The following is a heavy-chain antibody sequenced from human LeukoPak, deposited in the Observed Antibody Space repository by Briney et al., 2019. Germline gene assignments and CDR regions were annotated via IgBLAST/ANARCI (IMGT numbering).Heavy chain of an antibody. CDR2: IRSKANSYAT. CDR1: GFTFSGSA. CDR3: TRPQYSSSWYDSFDI. J-gene: IGHJ3*02. D-gene: IGHD6-13*01. V-gene: IGHV3-73*01. Sequence: GGSLSLSCAAPGFTFSGSAIPWARQASGKGLEWFGRIRSKANSYATAYAASVKGRFTISRDDSKNTAYLQMNSLKTEDTAVYYCTRPQYSSSWYDSFDIWGQGTMVTVSS.